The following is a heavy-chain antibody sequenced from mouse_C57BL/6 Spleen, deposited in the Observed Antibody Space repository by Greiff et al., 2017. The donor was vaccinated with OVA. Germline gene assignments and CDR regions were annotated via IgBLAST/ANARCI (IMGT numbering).Heavy chain of an antibody. CDR1: GYTFTSYW. V-gene: IGHV1-74*01. D-gene: IGHD1-1*01. CDR3: AIYYGSSFYYFDY. J-gene: IGHJ2*01. CDR2: IHPSDSDT. Sequence: VQLQQPGAEPVKPGASVKVSCKASGYTFTSYWMHWVKQRPGQGLEWIGRIHPSDSDTNYNQKFKGKATLTVDKSSSTAYMQLSSLTSEDSAVYYCAIYYGSSFYYFDYWGQGTTLTVSS.